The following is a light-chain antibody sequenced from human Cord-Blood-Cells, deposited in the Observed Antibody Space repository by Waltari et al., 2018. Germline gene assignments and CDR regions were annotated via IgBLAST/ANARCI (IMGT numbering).Light chain of an antibody. CDR2: AAS. J-gene: IGKJ3*01. CDR1: LSISSY. V-gene: IGKV1-39*01. Sequence: DIQMTQSPSSLSASVGDRVTITCRASLSISSYLNGYQQKPGKAPKLLIYAASSLQHGVPSRFSSSGSGTDYTRTISSLQPEDFSAYYCQQSYSTPFTFGPGPKVDIK. CDR3: QQSYSTPFT.